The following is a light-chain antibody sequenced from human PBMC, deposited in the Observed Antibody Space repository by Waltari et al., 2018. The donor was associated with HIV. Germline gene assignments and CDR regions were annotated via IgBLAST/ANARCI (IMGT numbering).Light chain of an antibody. CDR1: SSTIGSNY. Sequence: QSVLTQPPSASGTPGQRVTIACSGSSSTIGSNYVYWYQQRPGTAPKLLSYTNNQRPSGVPDRFSGSKSGTSASLAISGLRSEDEADYYCAAWNDRLSGYVFGTGTKVTV. CDR3: AAWNDRLSGYV. J-gene: IGLJ1*01. V-gene: IGLV1-47*01. CDR2: TNN.